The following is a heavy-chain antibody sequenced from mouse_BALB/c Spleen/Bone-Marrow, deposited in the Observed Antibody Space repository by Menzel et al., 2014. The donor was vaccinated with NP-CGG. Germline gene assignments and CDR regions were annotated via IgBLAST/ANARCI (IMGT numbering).Heavy chain of an antibody. CDR2: INPSNGRT. Sequence: QVQLQQSGAELVKPGASVKLSCRAFGYTFTTYWMHWVKQKPGQGLEWIGEINPSNGRTNYNEKFKSKATLTVDKSSSSTYMQLSSLTSEISAVYYCARDYGYGAGVAWFVYWGQGTLVTVSA. J-gene: IGHJ3*01. CDR3: ARDYGYGAGVAWFVY. D-gene: IGHD2-14*01. CDR1: GYTFTTYW. V-gene: IGHV1S81*02.